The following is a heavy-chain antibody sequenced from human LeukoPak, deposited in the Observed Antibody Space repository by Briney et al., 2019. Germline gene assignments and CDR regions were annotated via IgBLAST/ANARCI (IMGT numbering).Heavy chain of an antibody. J-gene: IGHJ3*02. V-gene: IGHV3-53*01. CDR1: GFTVSSNY. Sequence: PGGSLRLSCAASGFTVSSNYMSWVRQAPGKGLEWVSVIYSGGSTYYADSVKGRFTISRDNSKNTLYLQMNSLRAEDTAVYYCARDHCSSASCSHDAFDIWGQGTMVTVSS. D-gene: IGHD2-2*01. CDR3: ARDHCSSASCSHDAFDI. CDR2: IYSGGST.